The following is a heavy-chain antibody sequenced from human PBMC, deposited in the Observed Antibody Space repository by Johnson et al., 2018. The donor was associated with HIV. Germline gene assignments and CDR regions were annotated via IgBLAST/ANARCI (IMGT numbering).Heavy chain of an antibody. CDR2: LFSGGHK. V-gene: IGHV3-66*01. J-gene: IGHJ3*01. CDR3: ARAGRDGYTCDALDV. Sequence: VQLVESGGGLVQPGGSLRLSCAASGFTVSSYYMSWVRQAPGKGLEWVSVLFSGGHKYYADSVKGRFNISRDNSKNKVYLQMNSLRAEDTAVYYCARAGRDGYTCDALDVWGQGTMVTVSS. D-gene: IGHD5-24*01. CDR1: GFTVSSYY.